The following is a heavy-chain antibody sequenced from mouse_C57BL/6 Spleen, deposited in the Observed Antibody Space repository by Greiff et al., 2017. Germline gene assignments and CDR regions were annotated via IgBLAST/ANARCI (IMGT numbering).Heavy chain of an antibody. J-gene: IGHJ3*01. CDR1: GYAFSSSW. D-gene: IGHD2-1*01. CDR3: ARSVYGNLFAY. Sequence: VQLQQSGPELVKPGASVKISCKASGYAFSSSWMNWVKQRPGKGLEWIGRIYPGDGDTNYNGKFKGKATLTADKSSSTAYMQLSSLTSEDSAVYFCARSVYGNLFAYWGQGTLVTVSA. CDR2: IYPGDGDT. V-gene: IGHV1-82*01.